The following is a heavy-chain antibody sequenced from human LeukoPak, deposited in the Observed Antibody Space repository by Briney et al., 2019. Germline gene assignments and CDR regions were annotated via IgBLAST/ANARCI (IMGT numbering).Heavy chain of an antibody. V-gene: IGHV3-9*01. J-gene: IGHJ3*02. CDR3: AKDTKYSYGLGDAFDI. CDR1: GFTFDDYA. D-gene: IGHD5-18*01. Sequence: HPGGSLRLSCAASGFTFDDYAMHWVRRAPGKGLEWVSGISWNSGSIGYADSVKGRFTISRDNAKNSLYLQMNSLRAEDTALYYCAKDTKYSYGLGDAFDIWGQGTMVTVSS. CDR2: ISWNSGSI.